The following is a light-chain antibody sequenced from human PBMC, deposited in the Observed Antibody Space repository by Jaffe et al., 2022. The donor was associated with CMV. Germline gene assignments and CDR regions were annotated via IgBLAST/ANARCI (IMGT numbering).Light chain of an antibody. CDR3: QQYDYSTRLT. CDR2: GAS. Sequence: EVVLTQSPGTLSLSAGERATLSCRASQSVSSSYSAWYQQKPGQAPRLLIYGASNRATGIPDRFSGSGSGTDYTLTISRLEPEDSAVYYCQQYDYSTRLTFGGGTKVEIK. J-gene: IGKJ4*01. V-gene: IGKV3-20*01. CDR1: QSVSSSY.